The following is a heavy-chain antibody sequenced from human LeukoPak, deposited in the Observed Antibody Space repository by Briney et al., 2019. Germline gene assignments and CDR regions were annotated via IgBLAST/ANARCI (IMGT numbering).Heavy chain of an antibody. D-gene: IGHD1-26*01. CDR3: ARVGSSGSYGGDAFDI. CDR2: INPSGGST. V-gene: IGHV1-46*01. J-gene: IGHJ3*02. CDR1: GYTFTSYY. Sequence: ASVKVSCKASGYTFTSYYMHWVRQAPGQGLEWMGIINPSGGSTSYAQKFQGRVTMTRDTSTSTVYMELSSLRSEDTAVYYCARVGSSGSYGGDAFDIWGQGTMVTVSS.